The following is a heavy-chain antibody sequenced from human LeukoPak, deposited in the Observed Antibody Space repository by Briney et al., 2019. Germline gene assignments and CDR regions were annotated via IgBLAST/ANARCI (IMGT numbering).Heavy chain of an antibody. V-gene: IGHV4-59*08. J-gene: IGHJ3*02. Sequence: SETLSLTCTVSGGSISSYYWSWIRQPPGKGLEWIGYIYYSGSTDYSGSTDYNPSLKSRVTISVDTSKKQFSLKLSSVTAGDTAAYYCARQTMTTADAFDIWGQGTMVTVSS. CDR3: ARQTMTTADAFDI. CDR1: GGSISSYY. CDR2: IYYSGSTDYSGST. D-gene: IGHD4-17*01.